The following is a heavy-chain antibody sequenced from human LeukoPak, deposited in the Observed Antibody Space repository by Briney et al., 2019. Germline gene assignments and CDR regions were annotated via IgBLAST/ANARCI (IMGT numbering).Heavy chain of an antibody. J-gene: IGHJ6*03. Sequence: GGSLRLSCAASGFTFSSYAMSWVRQAPGKGLEWVSAISGSGGSTYYADSVKGRFTISRDNSKNTLYLQMNSLRAEDTAVYYCAKDRRYCGGDCHPAYYYYYMDVWGKGTTVTVSS. V-gene: IGHV3-23*01. CDR2: ISGSGGST. CDR1: GFTFSSYA. D-gene: IGHD2-21*02. CDR3: AKDRRYCGGDCHPAYYYYYMDV.